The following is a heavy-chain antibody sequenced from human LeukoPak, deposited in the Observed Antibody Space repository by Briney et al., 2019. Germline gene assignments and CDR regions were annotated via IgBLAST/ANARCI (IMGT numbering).Heavy chain of an antibody. J-gene: IGHJ4*02. V-gene: IGHV3-7*01. Sequence: GGSLRLSCAASGFTVSSNYMSWVRQAPGKGLEWVANIKQDGSEKYYVDSVKGRFTISRDNAKNSLYLQMNSLRAEDTAVYYCARVLYCTNGVCYTGFDYWGQGTLVTVSS. CDR3: ARVLYCTNGVCYTGFDY. D-gene: IGHD2-8*01. CDR1: GFTVSSNY. CDR2: IKQDGSEK.